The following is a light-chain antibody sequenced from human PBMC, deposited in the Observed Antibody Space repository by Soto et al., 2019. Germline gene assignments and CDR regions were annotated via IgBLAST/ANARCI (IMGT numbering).Light chain of an antibody. CDR2: RNN. CDR3: ATWDDSLSGPV. Sequence: QLVLTQPPSASGTPGQRVTISCSGSSSNIGSNSVYWYQQLPGTAPKLLIYRNNQRPSGVPDRFSSSKSGTSASLAISGLRSEDEADYYCATWDDSLSGPVFGGGTQLTVL. V-gene: IGLV1-47*01. J-gene: IGLJ2*01. CDR1: SSNIGSNS.